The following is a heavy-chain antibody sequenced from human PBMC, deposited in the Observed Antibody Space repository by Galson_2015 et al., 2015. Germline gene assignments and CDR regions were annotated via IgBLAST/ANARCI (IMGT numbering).Heavy chain of an antibody. Sequence: SLRLSCAASGFTFSIYGMNWVRQAPGKGLEWVSFISGSSGSTYYADSVEGRFTISRDNAKSSLYLLMNSLRAEDTAVYYCARDLGSGSSGPGYWGQGTLVTVSS. CDR2: ISGSSGST. V-gene: IGHV3-21*01. D-gene: IGHD6-6*01. CDR1: GFTFSIYG. CDR3: ARDLGSGSSGPGY. J-gene: IGHJ4*02.